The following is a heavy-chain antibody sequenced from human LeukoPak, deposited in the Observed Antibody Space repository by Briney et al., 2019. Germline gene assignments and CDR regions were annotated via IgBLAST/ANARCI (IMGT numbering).Heavy chain of an antibody. Sequence: GRSLRLSCAASGFTFSDYYMSWIRQAPGKGLEWVSYISSSGSTIYYADSVKGRFTISRDNAKNSLYLQMNSLRAEDTAVYYPVAGAKNGDFDYWGQGTLVTVSS. CDR3: VAGAKNGDFDY. CDR1: GFTFSDYY. CDR2: ISSSGSTI. D-gene: IGHD6-19*01. J-gene: IGHJ4*02. V-gene: IGHV3-11*01.